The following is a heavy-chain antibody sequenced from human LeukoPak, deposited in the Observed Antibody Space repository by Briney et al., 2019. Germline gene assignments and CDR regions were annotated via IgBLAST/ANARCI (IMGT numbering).Heavy chain of an antibody. D-gene: IGHD6-19*01. J-gene: IGHJ4*02. CDR1: GYSFTSYW. V-gene: IGHV5-51*01. CDR2: IYPGDSDT. Sequence: GESLKISCKGSGYSFTSYWIGWVRQMPGKGLEWMGIIYPGDSDTRYSPSFQGQVTISVDKSISTAYLQWSSLQASDTAMYYCARFSRGLGGGAVAGFDYWGQGTLVTVSS. CDR3: ARFSRGLGGGAVAGFDY.